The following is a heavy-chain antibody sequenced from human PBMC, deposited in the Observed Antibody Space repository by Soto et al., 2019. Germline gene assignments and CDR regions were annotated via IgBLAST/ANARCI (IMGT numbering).Heavy chain of an antibody. CDR1: GFTFSSYS. CDR3: AREWDGDGYNSGWFDP. V-gene: IGHV3-48*01. J-gene: IGHJ5*02. CDR2: ISSSSRTI. Sequence: GGSLRLSCAASGFTFSSYSMNWVRQAPGKGLKWVSYISSSSRTIYCADSVKGRFTISRDNAKNSLYLQMNSLRAEDTAVYYCAREWDGDGYNSGWFDPWGQGTLVTVSS. D-gene: IGHD5-12*01.